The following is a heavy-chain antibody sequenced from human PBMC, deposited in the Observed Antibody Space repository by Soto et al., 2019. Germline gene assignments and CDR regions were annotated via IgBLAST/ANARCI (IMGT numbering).Heavy chain of an antibody. Sequence: ASETLSLTCTVSGGSISSGDYYWSWIRQPPGKGLEWIGYIYYSGSTYYNPSLKSRVTISVDTSKNQFSLKLSSVTAADTAVYYCARHFSVDYFDYWGQGALVTVSS. V-gene: IGHV4-30-4*01. CDR1: GGSISSGDYY. CDR3: ARHFSVDYFDY. J-gene: IGHJ4*02. CDR2: IYYSGST.